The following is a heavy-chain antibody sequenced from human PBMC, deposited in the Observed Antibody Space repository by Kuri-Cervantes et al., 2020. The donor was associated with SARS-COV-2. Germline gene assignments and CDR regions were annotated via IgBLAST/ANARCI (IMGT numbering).Heavy chain of an antibody. CDR2: INPNSGGT. CDR1: GYTFTGYY. Sequence: ASVKVSCKASGYTFTGYYMHWVRQAPGQGLEWMGWINPNSGGTNYAQKFQGWVAMTRDTSLSTAYMELSRLRSDDTAVYYCARGGGVRGLMVLFQWRGAGPLDFWGQGTLVTSPQ. J-gene: IGHJ4*02. D-gene: IGHD3-10*01. V-gene: IGHV1-2*04. CDR3: ARGGGVRGLMVLFQWRGAGPLDF.